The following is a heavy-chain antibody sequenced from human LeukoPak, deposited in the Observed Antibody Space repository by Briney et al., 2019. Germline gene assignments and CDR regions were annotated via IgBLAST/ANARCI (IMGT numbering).Heavy chain of an antibody. D-gene: IGHD1-26*01. Sequence: PGGSLRLSCAASGFTFSSYAMHWVRQAPSKGLEWVAVISYDGSNKYYADSVKGRFTISRDNSKNTLYLQMNSLRAEDTAVYYCARDGSIVGATTWFDPWGQGTLVTVSS. CDR1: GFTFSSYA. CDR3: ARDGSIVGATTWFDP. V-gene: IGHV3-30-3*01. J-gene: IGHJ5*02. CDR2: ISYDGSNK.